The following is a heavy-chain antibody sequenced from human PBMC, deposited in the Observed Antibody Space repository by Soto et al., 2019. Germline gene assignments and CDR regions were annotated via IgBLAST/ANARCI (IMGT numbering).Heavy chain of an antibody. CDR2: ISYDGSNK. Sequence: PGGSLRLSCAASGFTSSSYGMHWVRQAPGKGLEWVAVISYDGSNKYYADSVKGRFTISRDNSKNTLYLQMNSLRAEDTAVYYCAKSFIAAAGFDYWGQGTLVTVSS. J-gene: IGHJ4*02. CDR3: AKSFIAAAGFDY. V-gene: IGHV3-30*18. D-gene: IGHD6-13*01. CDR1: GFTSSSYG.